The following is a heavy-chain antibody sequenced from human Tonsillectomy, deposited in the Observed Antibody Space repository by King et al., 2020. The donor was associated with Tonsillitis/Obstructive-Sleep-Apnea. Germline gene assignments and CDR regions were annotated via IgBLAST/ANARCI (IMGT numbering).Heavy chain of an antibody. CDR2: LSYDGSDK. CDR3: ARGEMATISPAFDI. J-gene: IGHJ3*02. V-gene: IGHV3-30*04. CDR1: GVTFRHYA. Sequence: QLVQSGGGVVQPGRSRRLSCVASGVTFRHYAMHWVRQSRGKGLEWAALLSYDGSDKYYADSVKGRFTVSRDNSKNTLYLQMNFLRPEDTAVYYCARGEMATISPAFDIWGQGTMLTVSS. D-gene: IGHD5-24*01.